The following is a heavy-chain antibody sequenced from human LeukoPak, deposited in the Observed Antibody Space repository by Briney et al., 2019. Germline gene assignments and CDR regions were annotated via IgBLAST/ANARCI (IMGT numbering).Heavy chain of an antibody. CDR2: IYDSEIT. V-gene: IGHV4-59*01. J-gene: IGHJ3*02. D-gene: IGHD1-7*01. Sequence: SETLSLTCIVSGASISSYYRTWIRQPPGKGLEWIGYIYDSEITSYNPSLKSRVTISADTSRKQFSLRLRSVTAADTAVYYCARSNYAGRFDTFDIWGQGTMVTFSS. CDR3: ARSNYAGRFDTFDI. CDR1: GASISSYY.